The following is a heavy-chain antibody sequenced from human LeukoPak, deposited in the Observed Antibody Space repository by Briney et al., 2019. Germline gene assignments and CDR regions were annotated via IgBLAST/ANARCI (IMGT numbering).Heavy chain of an antibody. Sequence: PSETLSLTCAVYGGSISRDYWRWIRQPPGKGLEWIGEINHSGTTNYNPSLKTRVTISVDTSKNEFSPKVNSVTAADTAVYYCANTDYGDSVVDYWGQGTLVTVSS. CDR1: GGSISRDY. J-gene: IGHJ4*02. CDR3: ANTDYGDSVVDY. D-gene: IGHD4-17*01. V-gene: IGHV4-34*01. CDR2: INHSGTT.